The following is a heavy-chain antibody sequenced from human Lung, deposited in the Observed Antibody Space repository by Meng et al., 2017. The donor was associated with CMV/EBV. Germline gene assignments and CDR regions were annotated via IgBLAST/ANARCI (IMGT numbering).Heavy chain of an antibody. V-gene: IGHV3-73*01. CDR3: TSHSYDFWGGMDV. J-gene: IGHJ6*02. CDR1: GFTFSGSA. D-gene: IGHD3-3*01. Sequence: GGSXRLXCAASGFTFSGSAMHWVRQASGKGLEWVGRTRSKANSYATAYAASVKGRFTISRDDSKNTAYLQMNSLKTEDTAVYYCTSHSYDFWGGMDVWGQGTTVTVSS. CDR2: TRSKANSYAT.